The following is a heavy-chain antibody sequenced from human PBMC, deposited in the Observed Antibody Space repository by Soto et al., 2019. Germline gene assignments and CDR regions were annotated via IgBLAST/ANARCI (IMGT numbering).Heavy chain of an antibody. Sequence: VESLIISCAASGFTFSSYGMSWVRQAPGKGLEWVSVISGSGGSTYYADSVKGRFTLSRDNSKNTVDLQMNSLRAEDTAVYYCAKDSPVGVPLMRDLHDWGQGTLVTVSS. V-gene: IGHV3-23*01. D-gene: IGHD2-8*01. J-gene: IGHJ1*01. CDR2: ISGSGGST. CDR1: GFTFSSYG. CDR3: AKDSPVGVPLMRDLHD.